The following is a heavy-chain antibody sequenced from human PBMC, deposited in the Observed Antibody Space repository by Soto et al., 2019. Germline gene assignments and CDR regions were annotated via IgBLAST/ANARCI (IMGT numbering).Heavy chain of an antibody. J-gene: IGHJ4*02. D-gene: IGHD2-21*01. V-gene: IGHV3-15*01. CDR2: ISSKIDGETT. CDR1: GFTFSNAW. Sequence: EVHLVESGGGLVKPGESLRLSCVGSGFTFSNAWMSWVRQVPGKGLEWVGRISSKIDGETTYYGTPVTGRFTISRDDSKNTVYLQMDSLKKEDTGVYYCADSAMALDWDYWGQGTRVTVSS. CDR3: ADSAMALDWDY.